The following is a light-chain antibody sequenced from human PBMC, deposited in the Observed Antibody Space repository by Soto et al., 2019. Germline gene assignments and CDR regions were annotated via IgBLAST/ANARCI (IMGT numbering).Light chain of an antibody. CDR2: DVS. CDR1: GSDVGGYNY. CDR3: SSYTSASTPLV. Sequence: QSVLTQPASVSGSPGQSITISCTGTGSDVGGYNYVSWYQQHPGKAPKVMIYDVSNRPSGVSNRFSGSKSGNTASLTISGLQAEDEADYYCSSYTSASTPLVFGEGTKLTVL. V-gene: IGLV2-14*01. J-gene: IGLJ2*01.